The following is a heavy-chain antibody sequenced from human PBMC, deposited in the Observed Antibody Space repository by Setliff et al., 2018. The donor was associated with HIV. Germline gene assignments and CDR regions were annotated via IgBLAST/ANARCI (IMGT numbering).Heavy chain of an antibody. CDR1: GGSFSAYY. CDR3: ARVSNTYWYSIPRDYYHHMDV. J-gene: IGHJ6*03. D-gene: IGHD2-8*02. V-gene: IGHV4-34*01. Sequence: KPSETLSLTCAVYGGSFSAYYWSWIRQTPGKGLEWIGEINHSGGTNYNPSLKSRVTMSVDTSRNQFSLKLSSVTAADTAVFYCARVSNTYWYSIPRDYYHHMDVWGKGTTVTASS. CDR2: INHSGGT.